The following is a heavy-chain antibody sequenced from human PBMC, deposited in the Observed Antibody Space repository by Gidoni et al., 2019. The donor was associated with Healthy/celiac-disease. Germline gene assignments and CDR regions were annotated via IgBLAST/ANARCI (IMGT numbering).Heavy chain of an antibody. V-gene: IGHV4-30-2*01. CDR1: GRSISRGGYS. CDR2: IYHSGST. CDR3: ARDASGSYFDY. J-gene: IGHJ4*02. D-gene: IGHD1-26*01. Sequence: QLQLQESGSGLVKPSQTLSLPCAVSGRSISRGGYSWSWIRQPPGKGLEWIGYIYHSGSTYYNPSLKSRVTISVDRSKNQFSLKLSSVTAADTAVYYCARDASGSYFDYWGQGTLVTVSS.